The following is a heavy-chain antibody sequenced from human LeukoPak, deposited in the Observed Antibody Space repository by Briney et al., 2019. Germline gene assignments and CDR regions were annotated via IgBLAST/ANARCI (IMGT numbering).Heavy chain of an antibody. D-gene: IGHD2-2*01. CDR2: INPNSGGT. V-gene: IGHV1-2*02. CDR1: GYTFTGYY. Sequence: ASVKVSCKASGYTFTGYYMHWVRQAPGQGLEWMGWINPNSGGTNYAQKFQGRVTMTRDTSISTAYMELSRLRSDDTAVYYRARVIWAGRYCSSTSCPNWFDPWGQGTLVTVSS. CDR3: ARVIWAGRYCSSTSCPNWFDP. J-gene: IGHJ5*02.